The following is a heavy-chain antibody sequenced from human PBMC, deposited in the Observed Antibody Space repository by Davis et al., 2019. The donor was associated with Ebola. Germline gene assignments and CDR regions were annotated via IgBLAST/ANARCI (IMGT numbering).Heavy chain of an antibody. Sequence: GESLKISCAGSGISLSHYAMSWVRQAPGKGLQWVSTISPSGSNTFYAEAVKGRFTISRDNSKNTMYLQMNSLRGEDTAVYFCARSPWFGELLYYFDYWGQGTLVTVSS. J-gene: IGHJ4*02. D-gene: IGHD3-10*01. V-gene: IGHV3-23*01. CDR2: ISPSGSNT. CDR3: ARSPWFGELLYYFDY. CDR1: GISLSHYA.